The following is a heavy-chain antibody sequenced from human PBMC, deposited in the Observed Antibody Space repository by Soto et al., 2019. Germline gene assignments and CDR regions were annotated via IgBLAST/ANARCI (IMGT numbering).Heavy chain of an antibody. V-gene: IGHV5-51*01. CDR3: GNRQGDGVSSP. Sequence: PGESLKISCKGSGDIFISSWVGWVRQMPGKGLEWMGLIYPDDSDTRYSPSFQGQVTISADKSISTAYLQWISLKASDTAMYYCGNRQGDGVSSPWARGSLDPVSS. CDR1: GDIFISSW. D-gene: IGHD2-8*01. J-gene: IGHJ5*02. CDR2: IYPDDSDT.